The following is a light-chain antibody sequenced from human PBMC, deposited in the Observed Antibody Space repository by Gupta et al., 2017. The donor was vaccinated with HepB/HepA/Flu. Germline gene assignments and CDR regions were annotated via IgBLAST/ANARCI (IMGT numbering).Light chain of an antibody. Sequence: SSDVGGYDYVSWYQQHPGKAPKLMIYDVSNRPSGVSNRSSGSKSGNTASLTISGLQAEDEADYYGSSYTSRSTLVFGGGTKLTVL. CDR2: DVS. CDR1: SSDVGGYDY. V-gene: IGLV2-14*03. J-gene: IGLJ2*01. CDR3: SSYTSRSTLV.